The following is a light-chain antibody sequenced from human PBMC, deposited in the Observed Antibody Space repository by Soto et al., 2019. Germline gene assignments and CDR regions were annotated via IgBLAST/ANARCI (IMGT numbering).Light chain of an antibody. CDR3: QQYSSSPQT. Sequence: VLTQSPGTLSLSPGERATLSCRASQSVSSSYLAWYQQKPGQAPRLLIYGASSRATGIPDRFSGSGSGTDFTLTISRLEPEDFAVYYCQQYSSSPQTFGQGSNVDIK. CDR2: GAS. J-gene: IGKJ1*01. V-gene: IGKV3-20*01. CDR1: QSVSSSY.